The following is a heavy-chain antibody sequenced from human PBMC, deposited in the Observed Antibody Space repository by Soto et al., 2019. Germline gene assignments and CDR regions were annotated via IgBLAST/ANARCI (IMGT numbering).Heavy chain of an antibody. V-gene: IGHV1-69*01. CDR1: GGIFSTYA. Sequence: QVQQEQSGAEVKKPGSSVKVSCKASGGIFSTYAISWLRQAPGQGLEWMEGIIPLFGTPNYAQRFQGRVTIHADESTSTAYMELSRLRSEDTAVYHCARDRDDYGSGNYYNRIDFWGQGTLVTVSS. J-gene: IGHJ4*02. CDR3: ARDRDDYGSGNYYNRIDF. D-gene: IGHD3-10*01. CDR2: IIPLFGTP.